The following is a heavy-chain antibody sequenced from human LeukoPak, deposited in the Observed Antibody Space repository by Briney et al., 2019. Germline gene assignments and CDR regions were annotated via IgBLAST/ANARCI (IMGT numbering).Heavy chain of an antibody. V-gene: IGHV3-7*01. J-gene: IGHJ3*02. Sequence: GGSLRLSCAASGFTFSSYWMSWVRQAPGKGLEWVANIKQDGSEKYYVDSVKGRFTISRDNAKNSLYLQMNSLRAEDTAVYYCAREPPAYSSGWRDAFDIWGQGTMVTVSS. CDR2: IKQDGSEK. D-gene: IGHD6-19*01. CDR3: AREPPAYSSGWRDAFDI. CDR1: GFTFSSYW.